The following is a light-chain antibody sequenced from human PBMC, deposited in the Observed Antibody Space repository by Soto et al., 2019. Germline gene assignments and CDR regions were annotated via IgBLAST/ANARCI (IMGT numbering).Light chain of an antibody. Sequence: EIVLTQSPATLSLSPGHRATLSCRTRYTIYTHLSWFQQKPGQVPRLLIYETSTRATGIPARFSGSGSGTDFTLTISSLEPEDFGVYYCQQRLDWPITFGGGTKVEIK. V-gene: IGKV3-11*01. CDR1: YTIYTH. CDR2: ETS. CDR3: QQRLDWPIT. J-gene: IGKJ4*01.